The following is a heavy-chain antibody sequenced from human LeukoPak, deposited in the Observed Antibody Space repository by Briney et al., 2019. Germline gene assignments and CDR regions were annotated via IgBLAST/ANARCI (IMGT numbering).Heavy chain of an antibody. J-gene: IGHJ4*02. V-gene: IGHV1-3*01. D-gene: IGHD6-13*01. CDR3: ARDLGDSSSINDY. Sequence: ASVKVSCKASGYTFTSYAMHWVRQAPGQRLEWMGWINAGNSNTKYSQEFQGRVTMTRDTSISTAYMELSRLRSDDTAVYYCARDLGDSSSINDYWGQGTLVTVSS. CDR1: GYTFTSYA. CDR2: INAGNSNT.